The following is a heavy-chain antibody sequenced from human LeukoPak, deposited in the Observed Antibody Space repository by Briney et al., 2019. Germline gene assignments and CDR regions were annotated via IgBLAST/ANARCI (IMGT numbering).Heavy chain of an antibody. CDR3: ARVGSSHFHFDY. Sequence: SETLSLTCTVSGGSISSNSYLWGWIRQPPGKGLEWIGSIYYSGSTYYNPSLKSRVTISLDTSKNQFSLKLSSVTAADTAVYYCARVGSSHFHFDYWGQGTLVTVSS. D-gene: IGHD6-6*01. V-gene: IGHV4-39*07. CDR2: IYYSGST. J-gene: IGHJ4*02. CDR1: GGSISSNSYL.